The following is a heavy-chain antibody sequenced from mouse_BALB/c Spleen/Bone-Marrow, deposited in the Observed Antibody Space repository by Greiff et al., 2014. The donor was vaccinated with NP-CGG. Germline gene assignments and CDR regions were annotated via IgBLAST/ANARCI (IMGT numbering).Heavy chain of an antibody. D-gene: IGHD2-3*01. CDR3: ARQDGFDY. J-gene: IGHJ2*01. CDR2: ISSGGSYT. V-gene: IGHV5-9-3*01. CDR1: GFTSSNYA. Sequence: VQLKESGGGLVKPGGSLKLSCAASGFTSSNYAMSWVRQTPEKRLEWVAIISSGGSYTYYPDSVKGRFTISRDNAKTILYLQMSSLRSEDTAMYYCARQDGFDYWGQGTTLTVSS.